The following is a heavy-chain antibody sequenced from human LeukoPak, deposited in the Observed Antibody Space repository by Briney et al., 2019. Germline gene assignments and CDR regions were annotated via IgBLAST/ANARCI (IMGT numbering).Heavy chain of an antibody. D-gene: IGHD2-15*01. CDR3: ARGTRGTLGYCSGGSCYSFFY. Sequence: ASLKVSCKASGYTFTSYDINCVRQATGQRLEWMGWMNPNSGNTGYAQKFQSRVTITSNPSISPAYMELSSLRSQDTAVYYSARGTRGTLGYCSGGSCYSFFYWGQGTLVTVSS. CDR1: GYTFTSYD. J-gene: IGHJ4*02. CDR2: MNPNSGNT. V-gene: IGHV1-8*01.